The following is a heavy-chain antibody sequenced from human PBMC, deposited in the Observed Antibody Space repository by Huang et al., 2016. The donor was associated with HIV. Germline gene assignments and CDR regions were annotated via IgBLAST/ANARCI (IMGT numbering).Heavy chain of an antibody. CDR3: ATDLGGYSFDY. Sequence: QEQLVESGGGVVQPGGSLRLSCATSGFRFSHYGRHWVRQAPGKGLEWVAFIRFDGGNKHDADSAKGRFTISRDNSKKMLFLEMNSLRGDDTAFYYCATDLGGYSFDYWGQGALVSVSS. D-gene: IGHD2-21*02. V-gene: IGHV3-30*02. J-gene: IGHJ4*02. CDR2: IRFDGGNK. CDR1: GFRFSHYG.